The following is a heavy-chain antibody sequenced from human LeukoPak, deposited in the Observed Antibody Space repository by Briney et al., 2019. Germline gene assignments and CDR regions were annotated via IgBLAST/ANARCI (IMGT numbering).Heavy chain of an antibody. J-gene: IGHJ1*01. D-gene: IGHD6-13*01. CDR3: ARVSSSSWPEYFQH. Sequence: ATVKVSCKASGYTFTSYGINWVRQATGQGFEWLGWMNPNSGNTGYAQKFQGRVTMTRNTSISTAYMELSSLRSEDTAVYYCARVSSSSWPEYFQHWGQGTLVTVSS. CDR2: MNPNSGNT. V-gene: IGHV1-8*01. CDR1: GYTFTSYG.